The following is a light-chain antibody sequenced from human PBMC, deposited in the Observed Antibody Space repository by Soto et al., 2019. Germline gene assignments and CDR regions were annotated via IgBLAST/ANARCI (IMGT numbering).Light chain of an antibody. CDR1: SSNIGSNY. CDR2: SNN. Sequence: QSALTQPPSASGTPGQRVTIPCSGSSSNIGSNYVYWYQQLPGTAPKLLIYSNNQRPSGVPDRFSGSKSGTSASLAISGLRSEDEADYYCAAWDDSLSGSYVFGTGTKVTVL. V-gene: IGLV1-47*02. J-gene: IGLJ1*01. CDR3: AAWDDSLSGSYV.